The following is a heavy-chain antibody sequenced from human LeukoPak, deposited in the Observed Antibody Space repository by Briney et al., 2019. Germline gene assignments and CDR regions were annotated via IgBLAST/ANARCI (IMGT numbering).Heavy chain of an antibody. V-gene: IGHV1-58*01. CDR1: GFTFTSSA. CDR2: IVVGSGNT. Sequence: SVKVSCKASGFTFTSSAVQWVRQARGQRLEWIGWIVVGSGNTNYAQKFQERVTITRDMSTSTAYMELSSLRSEDTAVYYCAADNSGLHGYYDFWSGPNWFDPWGQGTLVTVSS. J-gene: IGHJ5*02. CDR3: AADNSGLHGYYDFWSGPNWFDP. D-gene: IGHD3-3*01.